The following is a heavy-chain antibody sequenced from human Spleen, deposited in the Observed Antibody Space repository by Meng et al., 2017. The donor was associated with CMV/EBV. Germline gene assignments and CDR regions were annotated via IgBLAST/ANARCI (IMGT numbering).Heavy chain of an antibody. CDR2: ISWNSDQK. D-gene: IGHD6-6*01. V-gene: IGHV3-9*01. CDR3: AKDRREYSSSWWGAFDL. Sequence: SLKISCAGSELTFDDFAMHWVRQAPGKGPEWVAGISWNSDQKLYADSVKGRFTISRDNAKNSLYLQVNTLRIEDTALYYCAKDRREYSSSWWGAFDLWGQGTMVTVSS. J-gene: IGHJ3*01. CDR1: ELTFDDFA.